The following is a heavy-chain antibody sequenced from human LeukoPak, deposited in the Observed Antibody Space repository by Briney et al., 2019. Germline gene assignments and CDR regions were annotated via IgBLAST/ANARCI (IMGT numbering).Heavy chain of an antibody. CDR2: INPDTGDK. CDR1: GYTFTNYH. J-gene: IGHJ4*02. CDR3: ARTTSMTASGYDY. D-gene: IGHD2-21*02. V-gene: IGHV1-8*03. Sequence: GASVKVSCKASGYTFTNYHISWARQASGQGLEWMTWINPDTGDKGYARKFQDRVTITTDTSISTAYMELSSLSSEDTAVYFCARTTSMTASGYDYWGQGTLVTVSS.